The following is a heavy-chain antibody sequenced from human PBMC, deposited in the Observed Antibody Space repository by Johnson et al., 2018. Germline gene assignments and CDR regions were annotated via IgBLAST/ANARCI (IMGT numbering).Heavy chain of an antibody. Sequence: VQLVQSGGGVVQPGGSLRLSCAASGFTFNNYAMSWVRQAPGKGLEWVSGISDSGGSTDYADSVRGRFTISRGNSKNTLYLQMNSLRAEDTAVYYCAKSLVQGRAIFGVATGYYMDVWGEGTTVTVSS. D-gene: IGHD3-3*01. J-gene: IGHJ6*03. CDR1: GFTFNNYA. V-gene: IGHV3-23*04. CDR3: AKSLVQGRAIFGVATGYYMDV. CDR2: ISDSGGST.